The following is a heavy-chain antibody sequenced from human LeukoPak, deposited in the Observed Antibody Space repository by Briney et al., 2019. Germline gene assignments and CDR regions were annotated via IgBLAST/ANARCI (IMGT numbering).Heavy chain of an antibody. J-gene: IGHJ4*02. Sequence: PGGSLRLSCAASGFTFSSYAMNWVRQAPGKGLEWVSVISGSGGSTYYADSVKGRFTISRDNSKNTLYLQMNSLRAEDTAVYYCAKGIKSSTVNYYFEYWGQGTLVTVSS. CDR1: GFTFSSYA. CDR3: AKGIKSSTVNYYFEY. CDR2: ISGSGGST. D-gene: IGHD4-17*01. V-gene: IGHV3-23*01.